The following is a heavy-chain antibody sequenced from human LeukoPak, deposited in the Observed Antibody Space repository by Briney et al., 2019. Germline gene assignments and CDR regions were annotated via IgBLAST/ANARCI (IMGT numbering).Heavy chain of an antibody. V-gene: IGHV4-61*02. D-gene: IGHD5-24*01. CDR1: GGSISSGSYY. CDR2: IYTSGST. J-gene: IGHJ4*02. Sequence: SETLSLTCTVSGGSISSGSYYWRWIRQPAGKGLEWIGRIYTSGSTNYNPSLKSRVTISVDTSKNQFSLKLSSVTAADTAVYYCARHDGPPYYFDYWGQGTLVTVSS. CDR3: ARHDGPPYYFDY.